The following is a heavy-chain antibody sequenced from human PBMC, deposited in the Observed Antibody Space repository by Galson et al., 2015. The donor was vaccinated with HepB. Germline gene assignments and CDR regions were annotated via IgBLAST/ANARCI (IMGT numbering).Heavy chain of an antibody. CDR1: GFTFSNYG. Sequence: SLRLSCAASGFTFSNYGMHWVRQAPGKGLEWVAFIRYDGSNEYYADSVKGRFTISRDNSNNTLYLLMNSLRGEDTAMYYCAVGPATSRTLQHYHYNGMDVWGQGTTVTVSS. J-gene: IGHJ6*02. D-gene: IGHD2-2*01. CDR3: AVGPATSRTLQHYHYNGMDV. V-gene: IGHV3-30*02. CDR2: IRYDGSNE.